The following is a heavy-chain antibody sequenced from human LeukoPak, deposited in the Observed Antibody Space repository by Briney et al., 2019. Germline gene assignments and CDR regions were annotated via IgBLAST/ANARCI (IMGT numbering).Heavy chain of an antibody. J-gene: IGHJ6*02. CDR3: ARGPSLVRGVIMPGSVGGMDV. CDR1: GFTFTSYD. V-gene: IGHV1-8*01. CDR2: MNPNSGDT. Sequence: ASVKVSCKASGFTFTSYDINWVRQAPGQGLEWMGWMNPNSGDTRYAQKVQGRITMTGDTSISTAYMELSSLRSEDTAVYYCARGPSLVRGVIMPGSVGGMDVWGQGTTVTVSS. D-gene: IGHD3-10*01.